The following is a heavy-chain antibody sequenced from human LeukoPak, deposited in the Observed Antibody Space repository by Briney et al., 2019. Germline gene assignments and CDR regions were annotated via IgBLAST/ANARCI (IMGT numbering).Heavy chain of an antibody. D-gene: IGHD6-13*01. CDR3: ARGWEPYSSSLDY. CDR2: TYYRSKWYN. CDR1: GDSVSSNSAA. Sequence: SQTLSLTCAISGDSVSSNSAAWNWIRQSPPRGLEWLGRTYYRSKWYNDYAVSVKSRITINPDTFKNQFSLQLNSVTPEDTAVYYCARGWEPYSSSLDYWGQGTLVTVSS. V-gene: IGHV6-1*01. J-gene: IGHJ4*02.